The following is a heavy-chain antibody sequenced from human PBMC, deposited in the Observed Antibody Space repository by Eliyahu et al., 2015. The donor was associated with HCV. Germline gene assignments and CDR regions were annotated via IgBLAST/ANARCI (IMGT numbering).Heavy chain of an antibody. Sequence: QVQLVESGGGVVQPGRSLRLSCAASGFTFSSYGMHWVRQAPGKGLEWVAVIWYDGSNKYYADSVKGRFTISRDNSKNTLYLQMNSLRAEDTAVYYCARDQGQLNGGGDAFDIWGQGTMVTVSS. CDR2: IWYDGSNK. V-gene: IGHV3-33*01. CDR3: ARDQGQLNGGGDAFDI. CDR1: GFTFSSYG. J-gene: IGHJ3*02. D-gene: IGHD4-23*01.